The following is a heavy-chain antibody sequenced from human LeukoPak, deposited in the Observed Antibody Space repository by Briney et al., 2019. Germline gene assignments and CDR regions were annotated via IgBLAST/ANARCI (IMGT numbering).Heavy chain of an antibody. Sequence: GGSLRLSCTASGFTFGDYAMHWVRQAPGKGLEWVSLISWDGGSTYYADSVKGRFTISRDNSKNSLYLQMNSLRPDDTAFYYCAKVMVTVVTTSKLDSWGQGTLVTVSS. D-gene: IGHD4-23*01. CDR1: GFTFGDYA. J-gene: IGHJ4*02. CDR3: AKVMVTVVTTSKLDS. CDR2: ISWDGGST. V-gene: IGHV3-43D*03.